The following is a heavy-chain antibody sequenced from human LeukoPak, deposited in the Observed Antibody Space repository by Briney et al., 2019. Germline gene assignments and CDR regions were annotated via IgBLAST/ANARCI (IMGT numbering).Heavy chain of an antibody. CDR1: GGSISSGSYY. J-gene: IGHJ3*02. CDR3: ARFGRYCSSTSCLYAFDI. D-gene: IGHD2-2*01. V-gene: IGHV4-61*02. Sequence: PSQTLSLTCTVSGGSISSGSYYWSWIRQTAGKGLEWIGRIYTSGSTNYNPSLKSRVTISVDTSKNQFSLKLSSVTAAVTAVYYCARFGRYCSSTSCLYAFDIWGQGTMVTVSS. CDR2: IYTSGST.